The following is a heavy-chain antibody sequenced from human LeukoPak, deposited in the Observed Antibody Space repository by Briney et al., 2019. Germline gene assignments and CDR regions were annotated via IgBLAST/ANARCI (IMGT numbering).Heavy chain of an antibody. CDR2: INPNSGGT. D-gene: IGHD2-15*01. V-gene: IGHV1-2*02. CDR3: AREFRRYCSGGNCYSPLEYAFDI. J-gene: IGHJ3*02. CDR1: GYSFTSHY. Sequence: ASVKVSCKASGYSFTSHYMHWVRQAPGQGLEWMGWINPNSGGTNYAQRFQGRVTMTRDTSISTAYMELSRLRSDDTAVYYCAREFRRYCSGGNCYSPLEYAFDIWGQGTMVTASS.